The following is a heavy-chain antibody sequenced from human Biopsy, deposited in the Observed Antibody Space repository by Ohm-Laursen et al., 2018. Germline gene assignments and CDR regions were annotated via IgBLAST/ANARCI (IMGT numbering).Heavy chain of an antibody. CDR3: ARHPTGFWFDP. Sequence: GTLSLTCTVSGGSISSSTPYYWAWLRQPPGKGLAWIGSIYNTETTFYNPSLKSRVTISVDTSTNQFSLKVSSVTAADTALYFCARHPTGFWFDPWGHGTLVTVSS. CDR2: IYNTETT. V-gene: IGHV4-39*01. J-gene: IGHJ5*02. CDR1: GGSISSSTPYY.